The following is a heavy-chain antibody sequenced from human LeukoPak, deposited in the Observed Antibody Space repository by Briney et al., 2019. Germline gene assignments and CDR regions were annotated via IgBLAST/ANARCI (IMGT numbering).Heavy chain of an antibody. D-gene: IGHD3-22*01. Sequence: GRSLRLSCAASGFTFSSYAMHWVRQAPGKGLEWVAVISYDGTNKYYADSVKGRFTISRDNSKNTLYLQMNSLRAEDTAVYYCARGSTGTPYYYDSSGFGNDAFDIWGQGTVVTVSS. V-gene: IGHV3-30-3*01. J-gene: IGHJ3*02. CDR2: ISYDGTNK. CDR3: ARGSTGTPYYYDSSGFGNDAFDI. CDR1: GFTFSSYA.